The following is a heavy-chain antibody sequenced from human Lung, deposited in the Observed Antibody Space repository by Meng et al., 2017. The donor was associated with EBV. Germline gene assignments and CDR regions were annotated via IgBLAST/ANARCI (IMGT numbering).Heavy chain of an antibody. CDR1: GGSINSGAYY. CDR3: ARVCEVCLDY. Sequence: QVQLQGSGPGLVKPSQTLSLPCTVSGGSINSGAYYWSWIRQHPGKGLEWIGYIYFSGSTYYNPSLKSRITISVDTSKNQFSLKLSSVTAADTAVYYCARVCEVCLDYWGQGTLVTVSS. D-gene: IGHD5/OR15-5a*01. CDR2: IYFSGST. J-gene: IGHJ4*02. V-gene: IGHV4-31*03.